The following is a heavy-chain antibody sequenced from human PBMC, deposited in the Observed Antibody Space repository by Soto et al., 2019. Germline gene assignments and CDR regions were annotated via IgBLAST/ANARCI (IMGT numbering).Heavy chain of an antibody. J-gene: IGHJ6*03. CDR1: GGSISSSSYY. V-gene: IGHV4-39*01. Sequence: SETLSLTCTVSGGSISSSSYYWGWIRQPPGKGLEWIGSIYYSGSTYYNPSLKSRVTISVDTSKNQFSLKLSSVTAADTAVYYCGYYYYYYYMDVWGKGTTVTVSS. CDR2: IYYSGST. CDR3: GYYYYYYYMDV.